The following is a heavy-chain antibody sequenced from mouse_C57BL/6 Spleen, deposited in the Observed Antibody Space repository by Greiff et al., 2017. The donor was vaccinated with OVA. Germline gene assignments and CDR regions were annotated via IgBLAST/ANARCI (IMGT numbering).Heavy chain of an antibody. D-gene: IGHD1-1*02. J-gene: IGHJ4*01. Sequence: EVQLQQSGPGLVKPSQSLSLTCSVTGYSITSGYYWNWIRQFPGNKLEWMGYISYDGSNNYNPSLKNRISITRDTSKNQFFLKLNSVTTEDTATYYCANRLWYAMDYWGQGTSVTVSS. CDR3: ANRLWYAMDY. CDR1: GYSITSGYY. CDR2: ISYDGSN. V-gene: IGHV3-6*01.